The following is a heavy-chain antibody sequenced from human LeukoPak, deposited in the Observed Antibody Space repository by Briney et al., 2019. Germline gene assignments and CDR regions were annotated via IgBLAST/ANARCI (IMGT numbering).Heavy chain of an antibody. V-gene: IGHV3-23*01. Sequence: GGSLRLSCAASGCTFSSYAMSWVRQAPGGGLEWVSAISGSGGSTYYADSVKGRFTIPRDNSKNPLYLQMNSLRAEDTAVYYCAKDLDARIAVAGIDYWGQGTLVTVSS. CDR2: ISGSGGST. CDR3: AKDLDARIAVAGIDY. J-gene: IGHJ4*02. D-gene: IGHD6-19*01. CDR1: GCTFSSYA.